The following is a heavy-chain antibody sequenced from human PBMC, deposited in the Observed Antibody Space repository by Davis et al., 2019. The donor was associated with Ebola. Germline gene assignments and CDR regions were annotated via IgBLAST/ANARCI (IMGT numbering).Heavy chain of an antibody. CDR3: ARGKTGTHRDPGMHV. J-gene: IGHJ6*02. V-gene: IGHV3-23*01. D-gene: IGHD1-1*01. Sequence: PGGSLRLSCAASGFTFSSYAMSWVRQAPGKGLEWVSAISGSGGSTYYADSVKGRFTISRDNAKNSLYLQMNSLRAEDTAVYYCARGKTGTHRDPGMHVWGQGTTVTVSS. CDR1: GFTFSSYA. CDR2: ISGSGGST.